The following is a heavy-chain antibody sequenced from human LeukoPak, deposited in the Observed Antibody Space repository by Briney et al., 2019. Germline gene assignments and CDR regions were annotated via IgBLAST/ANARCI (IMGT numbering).Heavy chain of an antibody. D-gene: IGHD5-18*01. CDR1: GGSISSYY. CDR2: IYYSGST. J-gene: IGHJ4*02. Sequence: SETLSLTCTVSGGSISSYYWSWIRQPPGKGLEWIGYIYYSGSTNYNPSLKSRVTISVDTSKNQFSLKLSSVTAADTAVYYCARGYVDTAMVTVPYFDYWGQGTLVTVSS. V-gene: IGHV4-59*12. CDR3: ARGYVDTAMVTVPYFDY.